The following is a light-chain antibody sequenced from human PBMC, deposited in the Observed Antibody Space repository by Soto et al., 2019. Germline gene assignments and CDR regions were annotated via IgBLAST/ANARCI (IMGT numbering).Light chain of an antibody. CDR3: QHFKSFPIT. Sequence: AIQLTQSPSSLSASVGDRVTITCLASQGISTLLAWYQQKPGKAPKVLIYESSLLQSGVPSRFSGSGSGTDFTLTISSLQPEDFATYYCQHFKSFPITFGQGTRLEI. V-gene: IGKV1-13*02. CDR1: QGISTL. J-gene: IGKJ5*01. CDR2: ESS.